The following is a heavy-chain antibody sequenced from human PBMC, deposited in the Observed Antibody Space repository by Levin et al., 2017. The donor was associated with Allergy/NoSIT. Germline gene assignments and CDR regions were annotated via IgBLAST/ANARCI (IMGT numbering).Heavy chain of an antibody. D-gene: IGHD3-16*01. J-gene: IGHJ4*02. CDR2: FIPITGIP. CDR1: GGTFSSYT. Sequence: ASVKVSCKASGGTFSSYTINWVRQAPGQGLEWMGRFIPITGIPNYAQKFQGRVTITADKSTSTTYMELSGLRSEDTAVYYCATKFASAEVFDYWGQGTQVTVSS. CDR3: ATKFASAEVFDY. V-gene: IGHV1-69*02.